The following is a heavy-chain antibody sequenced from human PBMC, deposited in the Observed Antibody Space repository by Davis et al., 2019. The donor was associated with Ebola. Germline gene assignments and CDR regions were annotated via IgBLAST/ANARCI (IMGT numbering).Heavy chain of an antibody. V-gene: IGHV3-48*02. CDR2: ISATSGTI. Sequence: GGSLRLSCAASGFTFSTYGMHWVRQTPGKGLEWVAYISATSGTILYADSMKGRITISRDNAKNSLYLQMNSLRDEDTGLYYCARCGNFNARLYYYMDVWGRGTTVTVSS. CDR3: ARCGNFNARLYYYMDV. D-gene: IGHD6-25*01. CDR1: GFTFSTYG. J-gene: IGHJ6*03.